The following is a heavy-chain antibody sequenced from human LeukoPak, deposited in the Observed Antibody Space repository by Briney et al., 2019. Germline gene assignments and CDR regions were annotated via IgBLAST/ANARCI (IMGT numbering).Heavy chain of an antibody. CDR2: ITGSGDAT. CDR1: GFTFSSFA. CDR3: AKRGVVIRAVIIVGFHKEAYYFDY. V-gene: IGHV3-23*01. J-gene: IGHJ4*02. Sequence: GGSLRLSCAASGFTFSSFAMNWVRQAPGRGLEWVSGITGSGDATNYADSVKGRFTISRDNPKNTLYLQMNSLRAEDTAVYFCAKRGVVIRAVIIVGFHKEAYYFDYWGQGALVTVSS. D-gene: IGHD3-10*01.